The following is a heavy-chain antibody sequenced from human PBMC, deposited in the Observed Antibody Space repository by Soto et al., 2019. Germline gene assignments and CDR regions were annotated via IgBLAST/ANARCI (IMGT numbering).Heavy chain of an antibody. CDR1: GFTFSSYS. D-gene: IGHD2-2*01. V-gene: IGHV3-21*01. Sequence: PGGSLRLSCAASGFTFSSYSMNWVRQAPGKGLEWVSSISSSSSYIYYADSVKGRFTISRDNAKNSLYLQMNSLRAEDTAVYYCARDEEGSSPAGDAFDIWGQGTMVTVSS. CDR3: ARDEEGSSPAGDAFDI. CDR2: ISSSSSYI. J-gene: IGHJ3*02.